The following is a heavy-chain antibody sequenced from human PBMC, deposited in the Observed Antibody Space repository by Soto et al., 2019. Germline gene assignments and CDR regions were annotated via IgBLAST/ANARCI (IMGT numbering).Heavy chain of an antibody. D-gene: IGHD6-19*01. Sequence: GGSLSLSCAASGFTFSSYGMHWVRQAPGKGLEWVAVISYDGSNKYYADSVKGRFTISRDNSKNTLYLQMNSLRAEDTAVYYCAKDLERASVAGIPPEPGFDYWGQGTLVTVSS. CDR2: ISYDGSNK. V-gene: IGHV3-30*18. J-gene: IGHJ4*02. CDR3: AKDLERASVAGIPPEPGFDY. CDR1: GFTFSSYG.